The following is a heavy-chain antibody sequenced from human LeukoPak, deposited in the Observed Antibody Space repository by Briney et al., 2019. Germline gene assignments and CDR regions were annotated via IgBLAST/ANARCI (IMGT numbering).Heavy chain of an antibody. J-gene: IGHJ4*02. Sequence: GGSLRLSCAASGLIFSSHAMSWVRQTPGKGLEWVANIKQDGSEKYYVDSVKGRFTISRDNAKNSLYLQMNSLRAEDTAVYYCASRPYYFDYWGQGTLVTVSS. CDR3: ASRPYYFDY. D-gene: IGHD6-6*01. CDR1: GLIFSSHA. CDR2: IKQDGSEK. V-gene: IGHV3-7*01.